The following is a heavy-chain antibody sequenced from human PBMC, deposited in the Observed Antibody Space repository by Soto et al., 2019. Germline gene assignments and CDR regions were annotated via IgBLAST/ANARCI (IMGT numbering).Heavy chain of an antibody. CDR1: GFTFSSYA. Sequence: GGSLRLSCAASGFTFSSYAMSWVRQAPGKGLEWVSAISGSGGSTYYADSVKGRFTISRDNSKNTLYLQMNSLRAEDTAVYYCAKAPPGVVVVSPAWFDFWGQGTLVSVSS. CDR3: AKAPPGVVVVSPAWFDF. V-gene: IGHV3-23*01. CDR2: ISGSGGST. J-gene: IGHJ4*02. D-gene: IGHD3-22*01.